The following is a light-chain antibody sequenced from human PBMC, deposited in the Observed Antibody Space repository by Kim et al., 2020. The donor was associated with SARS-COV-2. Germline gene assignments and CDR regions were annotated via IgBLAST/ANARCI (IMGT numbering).Light chain of an antibody. J-gene: IGLJ2*01. Sequence: QSITISCTGASSDFGAYNYVSWYQQHPGKAPKLMIYDVSNRPSGVSNRFSGSKSGNTASLTISGLQAEDEADYYCSSYTSSSSVVFGGGTQLTVL. CDR1: SSDFGAYNY. V-gene: IGLV2-14*03. CDR3: SSYTSSSSVV. CDR2: DVS.